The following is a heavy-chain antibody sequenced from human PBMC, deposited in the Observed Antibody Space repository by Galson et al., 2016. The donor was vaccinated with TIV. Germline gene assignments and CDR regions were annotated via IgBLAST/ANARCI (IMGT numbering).Heavy chain of an antibody. CDR3: VRIGMLRESCSCYACPGIFDT. D-gene: IGHD3-22*01. V-gene: IGHV4-38-2*01. Sequence: LRLSCAASGFTFSDYRMSWVRQPPGKGLEWLGNICHTETTYYNPSLESRVSISVDTSKNQFSLRLSSVTAADTAVYYCVRIGMLRESCSCYACPGIFDTWGQGILVTVSS. CDR1: GFTFSDYR. J-gene: IGHJ5*02. CDR2: ICHTETT.